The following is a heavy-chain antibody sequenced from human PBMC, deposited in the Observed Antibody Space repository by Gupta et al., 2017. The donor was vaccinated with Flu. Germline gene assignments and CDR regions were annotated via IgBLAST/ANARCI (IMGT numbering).Heavy chain of an antibody. V-gene: IGHV3-21*01. D-gene: IGHD6-19*01. Sequence: EVHLVESGGGLVKPGGSLRLSCAASGFTFSSYSMTWVRQAPGKGLEWVSSISSSSDYKYYADSVKGRFTVSRDNAKNSLFLQMNSLRVGDTAIYYCASSGVAARGVAVAANDYWGQGVLLTVSS. CDR1: GFTFSSYS. CDR3: ASSGVAARGVAVAANDY. J-gene: IGHJ4*02. CDR2: ISSSSDYK.